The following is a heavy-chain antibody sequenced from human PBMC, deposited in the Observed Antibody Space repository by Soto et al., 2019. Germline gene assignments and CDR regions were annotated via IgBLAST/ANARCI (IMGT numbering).Heavy chain of an antibody. CDR2: VSHDGRNT. J-gene: IGHJ4*02. CDR3: AKGGRQWLVTSDFNY. D-gene: IGHD6-19*01. V-gene: IGHV3-30*18. Sequence: VQLVESGGGVVQPGRSLRLSCAASGFTFSDYAMHWVRQAPGKGLEWVAVVSHDGRNTHYADSVKGRFTISRDSSKNPVSLEMTSLRAEYTAVYYCAKGGRQWLVTSDFNYWGQGALVPVSS. CDR1: GFTFSDYA.